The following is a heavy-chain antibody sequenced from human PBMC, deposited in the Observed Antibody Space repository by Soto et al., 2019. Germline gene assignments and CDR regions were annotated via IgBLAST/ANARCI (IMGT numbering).Heavy chain of an antibody. V-gene: IGHV4-39*01. D-gene: IGHD3-10*01. CDR1: GGSITSSSYY. Sequence: SETLSLTCTVPGGSITSSSYYWGWIRQPPGKGLEWIGSIYYSGSTYYNPSLKSRVTISVDTSKNQFSLKLSSVTAADTAVYYCAGMEFGDDCYYYGMDVWGQGTTVT. CDR3: AGMEFGDDCYYYGMDV. J-gene: IGHJ6*02. CDR2: IYYSGST.